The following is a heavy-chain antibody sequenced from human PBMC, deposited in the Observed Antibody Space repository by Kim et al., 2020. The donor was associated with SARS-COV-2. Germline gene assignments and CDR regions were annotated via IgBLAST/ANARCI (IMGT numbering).Heavy chain of an antibody. J-gene: IGHJ4*02. D-gene: IGHD2-15*01. V-gene: IGHV3-48*02. CDR3: ARDGRYDGVVVAATGDY. Sequence: GGSLRLSCAASGFTFSSYSMNWVRQAPGKGLEWVSYISSSSSTIYYADSVKGRFTISRDNAKNSLYLQMNSLRDEDTTVYYCARDGRYDGVVVAATGDYWGQGTLVTVSS. CDR2: ISSSSSTI. CDR1: GFTFSSYS.